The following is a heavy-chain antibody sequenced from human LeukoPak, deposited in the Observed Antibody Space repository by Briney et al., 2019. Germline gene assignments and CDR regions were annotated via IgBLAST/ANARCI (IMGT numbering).Heavy chain of an antibody. D-gene: IGHD3-3*01. CDR3: ARESLGYDDAFDI. Sequence: SETLSLTCAVYGGSFSGYYWSWIRQPPGKGLEWIGEINHSGSTNYNPSLKSRVTISVDTSKNQFSLKLSSVTAADTAVYYCARESLGYDDAFDIWGQGTMVTVSS. CDR1: GGSFSGYY. CDR2: INHSGST. J-gene: IGHJ3*02. V-gene: IGHV4-34*01.